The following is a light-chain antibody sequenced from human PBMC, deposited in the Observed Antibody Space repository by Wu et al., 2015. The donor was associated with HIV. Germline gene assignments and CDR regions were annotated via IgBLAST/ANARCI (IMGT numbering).Light chain of an antibody. CDR3: QQYNNWPGT. J-gene: IGKJ1*01. V-gene: IGKV3-15*01. Sequence: EIVMTQSPATLSVSPGERATLSCRARQSVSTNLAWHQQKPGQAPRLLIYGASTRATGTPARFSGSGSGTEFTLTINSLQSEDFAIYYCQQYNNWPGTFGQGTKVEIK. CDR1: QSVSTN. CDR2: GAS.